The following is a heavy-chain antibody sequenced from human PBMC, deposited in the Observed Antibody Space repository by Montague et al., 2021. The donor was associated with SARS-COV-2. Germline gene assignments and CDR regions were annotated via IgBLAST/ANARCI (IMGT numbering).Heavy chain of an antibody. CDR2: VYSSGTT. CDR3: ATLTQSSGDF. Sequence: SETLSLTCTVSSDSINSYYWGWIRQPPGKRLEWLGYVYSSGTTNYNPSLNSRIAISVDTSKNQFPLRLDSVTAADTAIYYCATLTQSSGDFWGQGALVTVS. V-gene: IGHV4-4*08. D-gene: IGHD4/OR15-4a*01. J-gene: IGHJ4*02. CDR1: SDSINSYY.